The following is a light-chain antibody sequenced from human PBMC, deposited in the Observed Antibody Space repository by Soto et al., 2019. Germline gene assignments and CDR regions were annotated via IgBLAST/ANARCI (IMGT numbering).Light chain of an antibody. Sequence: EIVLTQSPSTLSLSPGEIATLSRGASQIVSSSYLAWYQHKPGQAPRLLIYVASTRATGIPDRFSGSRSGTDFTLTISRLEPEDFAVYFCQLYGSSRWTFGQGTKVDI. V-gene: IGKV3-20*01. CDR1: QIVSSSY. CDR3: QLYGSSRWT. CDR2: VAS. J-gene: IGKJ1*01.